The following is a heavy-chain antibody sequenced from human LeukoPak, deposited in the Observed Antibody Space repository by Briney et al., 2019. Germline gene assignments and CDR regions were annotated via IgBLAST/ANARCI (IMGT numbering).Heavy chain of an antibody. CDR1: GFTVSSNY. V-gene: IGHV3-48*01. J-gene: IGHJ4*02. CDR2: ISSSSSTI. D-gene: IGHD2-21*02. CDR3: TVTPSY. Sequence: GGSLRLSCAASGFTVSSNYMSWVRQAPGKVLEWVSYISSSSSTISYADSVKGRFTISRGNAKNSLYLQMNSLRAEDTAVYYCTVTPSYWGQGTLVTVSS.